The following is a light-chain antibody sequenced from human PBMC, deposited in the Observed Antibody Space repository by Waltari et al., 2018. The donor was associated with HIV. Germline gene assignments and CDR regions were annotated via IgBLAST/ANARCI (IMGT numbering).Light chain of an antibody. V-gene: IGLV2-14*01. CDR3: TSYSVTSTPWL. J-gene: IGLJ3*02. CDR2: EVN. Sequence: QSALTQPASVSGSPAQSITISCTGSNGDIGSYNYVSWYQHSPGKAPTLILYEVNNRPAGVSDRFSGAKSGNTASLTISGLRTEDEAVYYCTSYSVTSTPWLFGGGTKLTVL. CDR1: NGDIGSYNY.